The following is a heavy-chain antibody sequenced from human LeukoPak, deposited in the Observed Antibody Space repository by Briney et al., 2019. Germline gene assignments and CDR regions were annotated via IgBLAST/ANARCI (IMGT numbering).Heavy chain of an antibody. V-gene: IGHV1-69*13. CDR3: ARERGVRGYSYGQDY. D-gene: IGHD5-18*01. J-gene: IGHJ4*02. Sequence: ASVKVSCKASRYIFTAYAMHWVRQAPGQGLEWMGGIIPIFGTANYAQKFQGRVTITADESTSTAYMELSSLRSEDTAVYYCARERGVRGYSYGQDYWGQGTLVTVSS. CDR1: RYIFTAYA. CDR2: IIPIFGTA.